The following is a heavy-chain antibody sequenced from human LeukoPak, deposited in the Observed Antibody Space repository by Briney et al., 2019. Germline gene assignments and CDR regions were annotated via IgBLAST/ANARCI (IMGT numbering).Heavy chain of an antibody. CDR1: GGSVSSGTYY. J-gene: IGHJ4*02. V-gene: IGHV4-61*02. CDR3: AREGAARNFDY. Sequence: SETLSLTCTVSGGSVSSGTYYWTWIRQPAGKGLEWIGRIYTSGSTNFDPSLKSRVSISLGTSQNQFSLKLSSVTAADTAVYYCAREGAARNFDYWGQGILVTASS. CDR2: IYTSGST. D-gene: IGHD6-6*01.